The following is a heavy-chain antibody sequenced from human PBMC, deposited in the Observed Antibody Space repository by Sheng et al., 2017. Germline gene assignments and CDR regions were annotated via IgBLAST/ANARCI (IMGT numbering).Heavy chain of an antibody. D-gene: IGHD6-13*01. CDR2: IYHSGST. V-gene: IGHV4-38-2*02. J-gene: IGHJ6*02. CDR1: GYFISSGYY. Sequence: QVQLQESGPGLVKPSETLSLTCAVSGYFISSGYYWGWIRQPPGKGLEWIGSIYHSGSTYYNPSLKSRVTISVDTSKNQFSLKLSSVTAADTAVYYCARDRSSSWYDLVYYYGMDVVGAKG. CDR3: ARDRSSSWYDLVYYYGMDV.